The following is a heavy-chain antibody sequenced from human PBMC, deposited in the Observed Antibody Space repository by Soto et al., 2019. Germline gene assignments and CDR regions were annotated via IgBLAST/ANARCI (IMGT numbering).Heavy chain of an antibody. CDR1: GGSISSGGYY. J-gene: IGHJ5*02. V-gene: IGHV4-31*03. CDR2: IYYSGST. CDR3: ARFYDTSMRNWFDP. Sequence: QVQLQESGPGLVKPSQTLSLTCTVSGGSISSGGYYWSWIRQHPGKGLEWIGYIYYSGSTYYNPSLKSRVTISVDPAKNQFSLKLSSVTAADTAVYYCARFYDTSMRNWFDPWGQGTLVTVSS. D-gene: IGHD3-22*01.